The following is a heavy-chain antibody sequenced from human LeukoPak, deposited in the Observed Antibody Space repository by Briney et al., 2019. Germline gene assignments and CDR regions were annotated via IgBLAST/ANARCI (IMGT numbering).Heavy chain of an antibody. CDR1: GGSISSYY. CDR2: IYYSGST. J-gene: IGHJ3*02. Sequence: SETLSLTCTVSGGSISSYYWSWIRQPPGKGLEWIGYIYYSGSTNYNPSLKSRVTISVDTSKNQFSLKLSSVTAADTAVYYCAGTIAAAGTGAFEIWGQGTMVTVSS. CDR3: AGTIAAAGTGAFEI. V-gene: IGHV4-59*01. D-gene: IGHD6-13*01.